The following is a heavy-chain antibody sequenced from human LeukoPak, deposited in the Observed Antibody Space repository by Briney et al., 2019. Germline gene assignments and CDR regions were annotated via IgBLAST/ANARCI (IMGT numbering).Heavy chain of an antibody. D-gene: IGHD3-10*01. CDR3: ARDSFARWFGELLYVH. J-gene: IGHJ1*01. V-gene: IGHV1-2*02. CDR2: INPNSGGT. CDR1: GYTFTSNY. Sequence: ASVKVSCKAFGYTFTSNYMHWVRQAPGQGLEWMGWINPNSGGTNYAQKFQGRVTMTRDTSISTAYMELSGLRSDDTAVYYCARDSFARWFGELLYVHWGRGTLVTVSS.